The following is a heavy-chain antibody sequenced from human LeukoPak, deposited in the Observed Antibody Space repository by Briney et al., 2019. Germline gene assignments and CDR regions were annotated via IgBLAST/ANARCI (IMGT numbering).Heavy chain of an antibody. CDR3: ARGKDSSGYYKEIFDY. D-gene: IGHD3-22*01. J-gene: IGHJ4*02. V-gene: IGHV1-2*02. Sequence: ASVKVSCKASGYAFTGYYMHWVRQAPGQGLEWMGWINPNSGGTNYAQKFQGRVTMTRDTSISTAYMELSRLRSGDTAVYYCARGKDSSGYYKEIFDYWGQGTLVTVSS. CDR2: INPNSGGT. CDR1: GYAFTGYY.